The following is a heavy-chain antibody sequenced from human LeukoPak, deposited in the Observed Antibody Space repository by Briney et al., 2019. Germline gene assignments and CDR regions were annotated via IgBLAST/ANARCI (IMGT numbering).Heavy chain of an antibody. CDR3: ARDNKGYCSGGSCYGMDV. Sequence: GGSLRLSCAASGFTFSSYAMSWVRQAPGKGLEWVSVIYSGGSTYYADSVKGRFTISRDNSKNTLYLQMNSLRAEDTAVYYCARDNKGYCSGGSCYGMDVWGQGTTVTVSS. J-gene: IGHJ6*02. CDR2: IYSGGST. D-gene: IGHD2-15*01. V-gene: IGHV3-66*01. CDR1: GFTFSSYA.